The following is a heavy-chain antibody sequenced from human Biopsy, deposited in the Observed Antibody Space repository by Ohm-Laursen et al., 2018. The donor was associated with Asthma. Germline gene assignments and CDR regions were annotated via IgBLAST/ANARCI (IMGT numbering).Heavy chain of an antibody. CDR2: IWYDGTNK. CDR1: GFTFSYYG. J-gene: IGHJ6*02. Sequence: SLRLSCAASGFTFSYYGMHWVRQAPGKGLEWVAVIWYDGTNKYYGDSVKGRFTISRDNSKNTLYLQMNTLSAENTAVYYCAKVQAEYYYYYDVDVWGQGTTVTVSS. V-gene: IGHV3-33*06. CDR3: AKVQAEYYYYYDVDV. D-gene: IGHD4-11*01.